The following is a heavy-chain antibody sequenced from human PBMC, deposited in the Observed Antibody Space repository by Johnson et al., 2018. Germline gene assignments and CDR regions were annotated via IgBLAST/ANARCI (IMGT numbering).Heavy chain of an antibody. V-gene: IGHV3-23*04. Sequence: VQLVQSGGGLVQPGGSLRLSCAASGFTSSNYGMNWVRQAPGKGLEWVSFISASGDNTNYEESVQGRFTISRDDSKNTLYLQMKSLRAEDTAVYYCARALGYCSGGSCYKYFQHWGQGTLVTVSS. CDR2: ISASGDNT. CDR3: ARALGYCSGGSCYKYFQH. D-gene: IGHD2-15*01. CDR1: GFTSSNYG. J-gene: IGHJ1*01.